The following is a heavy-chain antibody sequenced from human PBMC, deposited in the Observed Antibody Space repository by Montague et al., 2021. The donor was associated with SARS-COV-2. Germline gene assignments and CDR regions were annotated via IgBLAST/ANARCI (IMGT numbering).Heavy chain of an antibody. CDR2: INHSGST. V-gene: IGHV4-34*01. CDR1: GGAFSGYY. D-gene: IGHD3-10*01. Sequence: SETLSLTCAVYGGAFSGYYWNRISPHLGKELEWVGEINHSGSTNYNPSLKSRVTMSVDTSKNQFSLKLSSVTAADTAVYYCARGARQGYGFRLGSFDSWGQGTLVTVS. J-gene: IGHJ4*02. CDR3: ARGARQGYGFRLGSFDS.